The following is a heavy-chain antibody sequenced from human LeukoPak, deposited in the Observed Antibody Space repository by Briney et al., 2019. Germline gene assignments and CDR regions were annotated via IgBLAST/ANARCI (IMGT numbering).Heavy chain of an antibody. CDR2: ISGSGGST. CDR1: GFTFSSYA. D-gene: IGHD3-9*01. V-gene: IGHV3-23*01. J-gene: IGHJ3*01. CDR3: AKGHNLLSHLNAFHV. Sequence: PGGSLRLSCAASGFTFSSYAMSWVRQAPGKGLEWVSAISGSGGSTYYADSVKGRFTISRDNSKNTLYLQMNSLRVEDTAVYRCAKGHNLLSHLNAFHVWGQGTMVTVSS.